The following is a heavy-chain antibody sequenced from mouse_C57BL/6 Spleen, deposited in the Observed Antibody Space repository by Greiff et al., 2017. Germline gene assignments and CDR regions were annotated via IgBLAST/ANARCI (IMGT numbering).Heavy chain of an antibody. CDR1: GYAFSSYW. CDR2: IYPGDGDT. J-gene: IGHJ2*01. CDR3: ARRSYDCSCRYYFDY. D-gene: IGHD1-1*01. Sequence: VQLQQSGPELVKPGASVKFSCKASGYAFSSYWMNWVKQRPGQGLEWIGRIYPGDGDTNYNRKFQGKATMTADNSSSTASMQLRRLPSEDSAVLSCARRSYDCSCRYYFDYWGQGTTLTVSS. V-gene: IGHV1-82*01.